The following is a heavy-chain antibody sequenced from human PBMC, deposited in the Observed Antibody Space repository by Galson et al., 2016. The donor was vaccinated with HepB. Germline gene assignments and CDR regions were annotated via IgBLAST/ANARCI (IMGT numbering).Heavy chain of an antibody. Sequence: SVTVSCKASGGTFRKFAISWVRQAPGQGLEWMGAIIPIFGTANSAQNFQGRLTMTADDSTTTAYMELSSLRPEDTAIYYCATFYYFDSSAYPMWSGNYFDSWGQGTLVTVSS. J-gene: IGHJ4*02. V-gene: IGHV1-69*13. CDR2: IIPIFGTA. CDR1: GGTFRKFA. CDR3: ATFYYFDSSAYPMWSGNYFDS. D-gene: IGHD3-22*01.